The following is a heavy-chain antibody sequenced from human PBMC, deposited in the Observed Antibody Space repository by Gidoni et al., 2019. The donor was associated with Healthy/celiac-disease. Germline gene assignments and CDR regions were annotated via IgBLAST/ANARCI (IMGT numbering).Heavy chain of an antibody. CDR3: ARVTLAPRAHIDY. CDR1: GCSISSYY. Sequence: QVQLTESGPGLVKPSETLSLTCTVPGCSISSYYWSWIRQPPGKGLEWIGYIYYSGSTNYNPSLKSRVTISVDTSKTQFSLKMSSVTAADTAVYYCARVTLAPRAHIDYWGQGTLVTVSS. D-gene: IGHD3-3*02. CDR2: IYYSGST. V-gene: IGHV4-59*01. J-gene: IGHJ4*02.